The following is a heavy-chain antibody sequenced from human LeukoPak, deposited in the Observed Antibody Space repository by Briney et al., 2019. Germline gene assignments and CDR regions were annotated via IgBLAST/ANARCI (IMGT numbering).Heavy chain of an antibody. J-gene: IGHJ4*02. CDR2: TTYDGSDK. Sequence: PGGSLRLSCAASGFAFSNYAMYWVRQAPGKGLGWVAFTTYDGSDKYYADSVKGRFTISRDNSKNTLYLQMNSLRAEDTAVYYCAKDRANAWSSDYWGQGTLVTVSS. D-gene: IGHD3-10*01. CDR3: AKDRANAWSSDY. CDR1: GFAFSNYA. V-gene: IGHV3-30*02.